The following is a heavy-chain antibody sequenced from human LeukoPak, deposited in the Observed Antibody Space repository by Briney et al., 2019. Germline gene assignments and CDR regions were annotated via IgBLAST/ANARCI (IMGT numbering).Heavy chain of an antibody. CDR1: GGSISSSSYY. Sequence: PSETLSLTCTVSGGSISSSSYYWGWIRQPPGKGLEWIGSIYYSGSTYYNPSLKSRVTISVDTSKNQFSLKLSSVTAADTAVYYCASLFDYCSSTSCAAFDIRGQGTMVTVSS. J-gene: IGHJ3*02. CDR2: IYYSGST. D-gene: IGHD2-2*01. CDR3: ASLFDYCSSTSCAAFDI. V-gene: IGHV4-39*01.